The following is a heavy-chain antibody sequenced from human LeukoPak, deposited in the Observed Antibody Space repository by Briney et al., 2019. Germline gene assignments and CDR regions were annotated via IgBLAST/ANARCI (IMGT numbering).Heavy chain of an antibody. D-gene: IGHD1-14*01. CDR1: GFTFDDYA. CDR2: ISWNSGSI. J-gene: IGHJ6*02. CDR3: AKKKTTGYYSYYAMDV. Sequence: GGSLRLSCAASGFTFDDYAMHWVRQAPGKGLEWVSGISWNSGSIGYADSVKGRFTISRDNAKNSLYLQMNSLRAEDTALYYCAKKKTTGYYSYYAMDVWGQGTTVTVSS. V-gene: IGHV3-9*01.